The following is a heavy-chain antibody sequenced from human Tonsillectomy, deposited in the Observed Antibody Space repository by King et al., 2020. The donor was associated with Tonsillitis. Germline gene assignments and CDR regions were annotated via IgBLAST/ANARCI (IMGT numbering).Heavy chain of an antibody. CDR3: ARDDYYYDSSGPKSRMAFDI. D-gene: IGHD3-22*01. Sequence: MQLQESGPGLVRPSETLSLTCTVSGGSISTYYWSWIRQPPGKGLEWIGYIYYSGSTNYNPSLKSRVTISVDTSKKQFSLKLSSVTAADTAVYYCARDDYYYDSSGPKSRMAFDIWGQGTMVTVSS. V-gene: IGHV4-59*01. J-gene: IGHJ3*02. CDR2: IYYSGST. CDR1: GGSISTYY.